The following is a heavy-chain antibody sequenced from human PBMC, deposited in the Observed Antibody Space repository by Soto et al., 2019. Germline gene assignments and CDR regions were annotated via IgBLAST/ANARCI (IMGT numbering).Heavy chain of an antibody. J-gene: IGHJ4*02. CDR1: GFIVSDNY. Sequence: TGGSLRLSCAASGFIVSDNYMSWVRQAPGKGLEWISVIYSGGISDYADSVRGRFTISRDNSKNTLHLQMNNLRAEDTALYYCVRDRGAAAGYWGQGTQVTVSS. CDR2: IYSGGIS. V-gene: IGHV3-66*01. D-gene: IGHD6-13*01. CDR3: VRDRGAAAGY.